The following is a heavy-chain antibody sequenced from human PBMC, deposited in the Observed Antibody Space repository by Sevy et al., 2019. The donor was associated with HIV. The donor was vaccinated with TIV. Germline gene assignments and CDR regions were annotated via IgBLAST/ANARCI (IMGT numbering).Heavy chain of an antibody. CDR2: MYDSGST. J-gene: IGHJ5*02. Sequence: SETLSLTCSVSGGSISSSSYFWGWIRQPPGKGLEWIGSMYDSGSTYYNPSLKSRVTISVDTSKNQVSLKLSSVTAADTAVYYCARLGDVVVPYWFDPWGQGTLVTVSS. CDR3: ARLGDVVVPYWFDP. CDR1: GGSISSSSYF. D-gene: IGHD2-15*01. V-gene: IGHV4-39*01.